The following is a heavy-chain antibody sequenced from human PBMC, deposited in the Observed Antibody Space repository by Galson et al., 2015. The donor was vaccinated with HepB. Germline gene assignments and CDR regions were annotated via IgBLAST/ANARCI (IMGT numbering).Heavy chain of an antibody. CDR1: GYTFTSYG. J-gene: IGHJ3*02. CDR2: IRADNGNK. CDR3: ARAIVVVVTVGGAFDI. V-gene: IGHV1-18*01. Sequence: SLRVSCEASGYTFTSYGISWVRQAPGQGLEWMGVIRADNGNKNYAHTVQGRVTMTTDTSTNAAYLKMRSLRSDDTAVYYCARAIVVVVTVGGAFDIWGQGTMVTVSS. D-gene: IGHD2-21*02.